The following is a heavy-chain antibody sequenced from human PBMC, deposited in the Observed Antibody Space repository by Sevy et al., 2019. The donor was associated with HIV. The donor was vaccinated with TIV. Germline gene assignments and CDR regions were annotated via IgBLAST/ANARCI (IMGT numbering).Heavy chain of an antibody. J-gene: IGHJ4*02. CDR1: GFTFSSFA. CDR3: AILGVDCVSTNCYGMRSLSFDF. CDR2: ISYDGSSK. V-gene: IGHV3-30-3*01. D-gene: IGHD2-2*01. Sequence: GGSLRLSCAASGFTFSSFAMHWVRQAPGKGLEWVAVISYDGSSKYYPDSVKGRFTISRDNAKNTPNLQMNRLRPEDTAVYFCAILGVDCVSTNCYGMRSLSFDFWGQGTLVTVSS.